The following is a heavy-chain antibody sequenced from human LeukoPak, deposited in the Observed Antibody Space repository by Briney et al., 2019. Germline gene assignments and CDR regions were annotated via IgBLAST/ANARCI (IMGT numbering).Heavy chain of an antibody. CDR2: ISSSSSYI. Sequence: AGGSLRLSCAASGFTFSSYSMNWVRQAPGKGLEWVSSISSSSSYIYYADSVKDRFTISRDNAKNSLYLQMNSLRAEDTAVYYCARGRYYYDSSGYPTPGYWGQGTLVTVSS. D-gene: IGHD3-22*01. CDR1: GFTFSSYS. V-gene: IGHV3-21*01. CDR3: ARGRYYYDSSGYPTPGY. J-gene: IGHJ4*02.